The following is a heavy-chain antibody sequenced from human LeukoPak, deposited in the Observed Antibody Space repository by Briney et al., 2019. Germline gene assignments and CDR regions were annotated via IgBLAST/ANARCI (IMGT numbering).Heavy chain of an antibody. CDR1: GFTFSSYW. Sequence: PGGSLRLSCAASGFTFSSYWMHWVRQAPGKGLVWVSCINSDGSSTIYADSVKGRFTISRDNAKSTLYLQMNSLRVEDTAVYYCARGGSYSSNAFDIWGQGTMVTVSS. J-gene: IGHJ3*02. D-gene: IGHD1-26*01. CDR2: INSDGSST. CDR3: ARGGSYSSNAFDI. V-gene: IGHV3-74*01.